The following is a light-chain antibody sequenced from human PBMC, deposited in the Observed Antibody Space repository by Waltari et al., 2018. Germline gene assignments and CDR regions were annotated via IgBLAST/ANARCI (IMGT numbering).Light chain of an antibody. CDR2: RAS. Sequence: DIQMTQSPSSLSASVGDRVTITCRASQGIRNWLAWYQQKPGKAPKLLIYRASNLETGVTSRFSGSGSGTDFILTISSLQPEDFATYFCQQHDNFPYSFGQGTKVDIK. V-gene: IGKV1-33*01. CDR3: QQHDNFPYS. J-gene: IGKJ2*01. CDR1: QGIRNW.